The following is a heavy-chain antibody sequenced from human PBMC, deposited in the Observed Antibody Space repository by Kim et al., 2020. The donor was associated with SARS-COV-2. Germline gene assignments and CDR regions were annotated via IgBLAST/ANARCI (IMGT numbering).Heavy chain of an antibody. Sequence: SQTLSLTCSVSGNSITLSSFYWGWMRQAPGKGLEWITTFYSNGATYYNPSLKSRVTLSTDPSKNQFSLSLASAVAEDSAVYYCVSSLDRGTFPYYYFDVW. V-gene: IGHV4-39*01. CDR3: VSSLDRGTFPYYYFDV. J-gene: IGHJ6*03. D-gene: IGHD1-26*01. CDR1: GNSITLSSFY. CDR2: FYSNGAT.